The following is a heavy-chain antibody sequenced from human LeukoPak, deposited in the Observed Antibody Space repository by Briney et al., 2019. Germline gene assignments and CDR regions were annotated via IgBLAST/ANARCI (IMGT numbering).Heavy chain of an antibody. Sequence: GGSLRLSCAASGFTFSSYSMNWVRQAPGKGLEWVSSISSSSSYIYYADSVKGRFTISRDNAKNSLCLQMNSLRAEDTAVYYCASLRGSSSPSDYWGQGTLVTVSS. D-gene: IGHD6-13*01. CDR3: ASLRGSSSPSDY. J-gene: IGHJ4*02. V-gene: IGHV3-21*01. CDR1: GFTFSSYS. CDR2: ISSSSSYI.